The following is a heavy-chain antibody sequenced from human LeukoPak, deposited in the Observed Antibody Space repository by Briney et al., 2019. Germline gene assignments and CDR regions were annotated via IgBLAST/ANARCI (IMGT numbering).Heavy chain of an antibody. CDR1: GYTFTGYY. CDR2: INPNSGGT. CDR3: ASGGGLNSVVVPAAKCY. J-gene: IGHJ4*02. D-gene: IGHD2-2*01. Sequence: ASVKVSCKASGYTFTGYYMHWARQAPGQGLEWMGWINPNSGGTNYAQKFQGRVTMTRDTSISTAYMELSRLRSDDTAVYYCASGGGLNSVVVPAAKCYWGQGTLVTVS. V-gene: IGHV1-2*02.